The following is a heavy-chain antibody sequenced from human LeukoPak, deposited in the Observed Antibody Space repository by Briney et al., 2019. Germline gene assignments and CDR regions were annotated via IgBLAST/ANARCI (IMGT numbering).Heavy chain of an antibody. CDR3: ATSSGSYYTSGSFDP. J-gene: IGHJ5*02. CDR1: GYTLTELS. D-gene: IGHD1-26*01. Sequence: GASVKVSCKVSGYTLTELSMHWVRQVPGKGLEWMGGFDPEDGETIYAQKFQGRVTMTEDTSTDTAYMELSSLRSEDTAVYYCATSSGSYYTSGSFDPWGQGTLVTVSS. CDR2: FDPEDGET. V-gene: IGHV1-24*01.